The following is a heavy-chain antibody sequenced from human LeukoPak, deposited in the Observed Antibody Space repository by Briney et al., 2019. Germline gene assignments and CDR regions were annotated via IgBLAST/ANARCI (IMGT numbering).Heavy chain of an antibody. CDR2: IYHSGSP. CDR3: ARERAARLAYYYMDV. J-gene: IGHJ6*03. CDR1: GGSITTGHSF. D-gene: IGHD3-9*01. V-gene: IGHV4-31*03. Sequence: SQTLSLTCTVSGGSITTGHSFWTWIRQVPGKGLEWIGYIYHSGSPYYNPSFKSRVTISVDTSKNQFSLKLSSVTAADTAVYYCARERAARLAYYYMDVWGKGTTVTVSS.